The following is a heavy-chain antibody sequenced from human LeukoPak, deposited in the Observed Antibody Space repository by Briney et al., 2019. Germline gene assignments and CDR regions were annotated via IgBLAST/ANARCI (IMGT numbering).Heavy chain of an antibody. CDR3: ARDPYYESSGYYRDY. CDR2: IYHSGST. V-gene: IGHV4-38-2*02. CDR1: GYSISSGYY. D-gene: IGHD3-22*01. J-gene: IGHJ4*02. Sequence: SETLSLTCAVSGYSISSGYYWGWIRQPPGKGLEWIGSIYHSGSTYYNPSLKSRVTMSVDTSKNQFSLKLTSVTAADTAVYYCARDPYYESSGYYRDYWGQGTLVTVSS.